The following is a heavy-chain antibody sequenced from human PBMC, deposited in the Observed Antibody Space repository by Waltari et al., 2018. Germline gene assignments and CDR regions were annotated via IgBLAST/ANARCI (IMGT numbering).Heavy chain of an antibody. V-gene: IGHV4-4*02. Sequence: QVQLQESGPGLVKPSGTLSLTCAVSGGSISSSNWWSWVRQPPGKGLEWIGEIYHSGRTNNNPSLKRRDTISVDKSKNQFYLKLSSVTAADTAVYYCARDSGYCSGGSCYRDYYYGMDVWGQGTTVTVSS. CDR2: IYHSGRT. CDR3: ARDSGYCSGGSCYRDYYYGMDV. D-gene: IGHD2-15*01. CDR1: GGSISSSNW. J-gene: IGHJ6*02.